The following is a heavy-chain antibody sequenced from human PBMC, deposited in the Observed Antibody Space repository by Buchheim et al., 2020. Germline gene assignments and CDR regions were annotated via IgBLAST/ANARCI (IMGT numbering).Heavy chain of an antibody. J-gene: IGHJ4*02. CDR3: ARGPEEITYYYGSGSASRGIDY. D-gene: IGHD3-10*01. V-gene: IGHV1-69*02. CDR2: IIPILGIA. CDR1: GGTFSSYT. Sequence: QVQLVQSGAEVKKPGSSVKVSCKASGGTFSSYTISWVRQAPGQGLEWMGRIIPILGIANYAQKFQGRVTITADKSTSTAYMELSSLRSEDTAVYYCARGPEEITYYYGSGSASRGIDYWGQGTL.